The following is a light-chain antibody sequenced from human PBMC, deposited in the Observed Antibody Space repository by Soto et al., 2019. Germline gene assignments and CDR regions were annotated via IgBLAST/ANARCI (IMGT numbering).Light chain of an antibody. CDR1: SSDVGSYNL. CDR3: CSYAGSSTWV. CDR2: EGS. J-gene: IGLJ3*02. Sequence: QSVLTHPASVSGSPGPSITISCTGTSSDVGSYNLVSWYQQHPGKAPKLMIYEGSKRPSGVSNRFSGSKSGNTASLTISRLQAEDEADYYCCSYAGSSTWVFGGGTKLTVL. V-gene: IGLV2-23*01.